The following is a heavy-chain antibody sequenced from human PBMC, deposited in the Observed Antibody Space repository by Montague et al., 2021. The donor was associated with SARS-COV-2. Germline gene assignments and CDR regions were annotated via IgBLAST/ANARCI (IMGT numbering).Heavy chain of an antibody. CDR3: ARDQGGYGTFDI. D-gene: IGHD5-12*01. CDR1: GFIFSDYY. V-gene: IGHV3-11*01. J-gene: IGHJ3*02. CDR2: ISGSGSKT. Sequence: SLRLSCPASGFIFSDYYMTWIRQAPGKGLEWVSHISGSGSKTYYADSVKGRFTISRDTASNSVYLQMNFLGAEDTAVYYCARDQGGYGTFDIWGQGTMVTVSS.